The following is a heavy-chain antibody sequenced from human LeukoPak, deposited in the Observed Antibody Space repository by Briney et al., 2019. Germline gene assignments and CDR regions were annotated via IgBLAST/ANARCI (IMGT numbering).Heavy chain of an antibody. V-gene: IGHV1-18*01. CDR3: ARDPGYCSSDSCYGNWFDP. CDR2: ISTYNGDT. J-gene: IGHJ5*02. D-gene: IGHD2-2*01. Sequence: ASVKVSFKASGYTFTTYGISWVRQAPGQGLEWMGWISTYNGDTNYAQKLQGRVTVTTDTSTRTAYMELRSLRSDDTAVYYCARDPGYCSSDSCYGNWFDPWGQGTLVTVSS. CDR1: GYTFTTYG.